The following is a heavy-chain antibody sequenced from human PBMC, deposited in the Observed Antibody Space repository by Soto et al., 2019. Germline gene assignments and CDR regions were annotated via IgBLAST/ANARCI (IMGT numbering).Heavy chain of an antibody. CDR2: INPSGGST. D-gene: IGHD6-13*01. CDR1: GYTFTSYY. Sequence: QVQLVQSGAEVKKPGASVKVSCKASGYTFTSYYMHWVRQAPGQGLEWMGIINPSGGSTSYAQKFQGRVTMNRDTSTSTVYMELSSLRYEDTAVYYCARVTAAAGIDYWGQGTLVTVSS. CDR3: ARVTAAAGIDY. V-gene: IGHV1-46*01. J-gene: IGHJ4*02.